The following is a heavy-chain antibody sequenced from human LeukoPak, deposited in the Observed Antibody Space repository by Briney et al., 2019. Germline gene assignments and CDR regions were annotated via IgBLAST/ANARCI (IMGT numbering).Heavy chain of an antibody. V-gene: IGHV1-24*01. Sequence: ASVKVSCKVSGYTLTELSMHWVRQAPGKGLEWMGGFDPEDGETIYAQKFQGRVTMAEDTSTDTAYMELSSLRSEDTAVYYCATYASVAGTLGLLFDYWGQGTLVTVSS. J-gene: IGHJ4*02. CDR2: FDPEDGET. CDR3: ATYASVAGTLGLLFDY. D-gene: IGHD6-19*01. CDR1: GYTLTELS.